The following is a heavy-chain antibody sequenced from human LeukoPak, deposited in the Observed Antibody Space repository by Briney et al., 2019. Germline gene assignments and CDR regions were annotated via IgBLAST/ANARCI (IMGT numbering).Heavy chain of an antibody. CDR1: GYTFTSYG. D-gene: IGHD3-3*01. Sequence: ASVKVSCTASGYTFTSYGISWVRQAPGQGLEWMEWISAYNGNTNYAQKLQGRVTMTTDTSTSTAYMELRSLRSDDTAVYYCARDDSNLNYYDFWSGYYQTYYYYGMDVWGQGTTVTVSS. CDR2: ISAYNGNT. V-gene: IGHV1-18*01. J-gene: IGHJ6*02. CDR3: ARDDSNLNYYDFWSGYYQTYYYYGMDV.